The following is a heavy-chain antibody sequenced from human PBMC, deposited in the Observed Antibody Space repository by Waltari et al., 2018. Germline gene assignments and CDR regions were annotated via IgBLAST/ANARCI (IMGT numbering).Heavy chain of an antibody. CDR3: ARDDHGQQLAY. Sequence: EVRLVESGGVGVQPGGSLRLSCAGSGFTFEDFTMHWVRQAPGKGLELVSYISWDVGDRFYADSVKGRFTISRDNTKNSLYLQMNSLRTDDTALYYCARDDHGQQLAYWGQGTLVTVSS. V-gene: IGHV3-43*01. D-gene: IGHD6-13*01. J-gene: IGHJ1*01. CDR1: GFTFEDFT. CDR2: ISWDVGDR.